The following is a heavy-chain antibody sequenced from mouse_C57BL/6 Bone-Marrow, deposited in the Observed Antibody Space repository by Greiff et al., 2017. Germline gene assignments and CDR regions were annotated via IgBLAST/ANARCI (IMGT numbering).Heavy chain of an antibody. J-gene: IGHJ2*01. CDR1: GYTFTGYW. Sequence: QVQLMESGAELMKPGASVKLSCKATGYTFTGYWIEWVKQRPGHGLEWIGEILPGCGSTNYNEKFKGKATFSADTSSNTTYMQLSSLTTEYSAIYYCASDGDYYGSLFDYWGQGTTLTVSS. CDR2: ILPGCGST. CDR3: ASDGDYYGSLFDY. D-gene: IGHD1-1*01. V-gene: IGHV1-9*01.